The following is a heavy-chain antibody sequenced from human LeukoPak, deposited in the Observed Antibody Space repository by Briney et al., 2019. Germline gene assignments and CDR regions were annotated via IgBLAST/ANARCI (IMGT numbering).Heavy chain of an antibody. J-gene: IGHJ5*02. CDR2: IDPSGGST. Sequence: ASVKVSCKASGYTFTSYYMRWVRQAPGQGLEWMGIIDPSGGSTGYAQKFQGRVTMTRDTSTSTVYMELSSLRSEDTAVYYCARRIGYGNYVSNWFDPWGQGTLVTVSS. CDR1: GYTFTSYY. CDR3: ARRIGYGNYVSNWFDP. V-gene: IGHV1-46*01. D-gene: IGHD4-11*01.